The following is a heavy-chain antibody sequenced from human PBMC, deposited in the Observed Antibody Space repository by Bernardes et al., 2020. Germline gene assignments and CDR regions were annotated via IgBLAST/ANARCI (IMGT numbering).Heavy chain of an antibody. Sequence: SETLSLTCTVSGGSISSSSYYRGWIRQPPGKGLEWIVSIYYSGSTYYNPSLKSRVTISVDTSKNQFSLKLSSVTAADTAVYYCASRHLVVVVADDAFDIWGQGTMVTVSS. D-gene: IGHD2-15*01. CDR1: GGSISSSSYY. CDR2: IYYSGST. V-gene: IGHV4-39*01. CDR3: ASRHLVVVVADDAFDI. J-gene: IGHJ3*02.